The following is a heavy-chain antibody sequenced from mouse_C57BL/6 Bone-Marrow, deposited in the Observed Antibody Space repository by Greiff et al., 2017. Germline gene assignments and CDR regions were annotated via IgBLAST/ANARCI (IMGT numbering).Heavy chain of an antibody. J-gene: IGHJ2*01. CDR2: IDPSDSYT. V-gene: IGHV1-69*01. D-gene: IGHD4-1*01. Sequence: QVQLQQPGAELVMPGASVKLSCKASGYTFTSYWMHWVKQRPGKGLEWIGEIDPSDSYTNYNQKFKGKSTLTVDKSSSTAYMQLSSLTSEDSAVYYCARSVGPYYFDYWGQGTTLTVSS. CDR3: ARSVGPYYFDY. CDR1: GYTFTSYW.